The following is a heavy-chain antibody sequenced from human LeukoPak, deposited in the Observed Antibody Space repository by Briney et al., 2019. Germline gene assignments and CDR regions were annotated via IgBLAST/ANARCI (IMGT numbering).Heavy chain of an antibody. V-gene: IGHV1-69*04. CDR3: ARGYDSSGYYGVFDY. D-gene: IGHD3-22*01. CDR2: IIPILGIA. Sequence: KVSCKASGGTFSSYAISWVRQAPGQGLEWMGRIIPILGIANYAQKFQGRVTITADKSTSTAYMELSSLRSEDTAVYYCARGYDSSGYYGVFDYWGQGTLVTVSS. CDR1: GGTFSSYA. J-gene: IGHJ4*02.